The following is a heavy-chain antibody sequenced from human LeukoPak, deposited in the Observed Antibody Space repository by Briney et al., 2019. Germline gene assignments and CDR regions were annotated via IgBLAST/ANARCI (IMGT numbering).Heavy chain of an antibody. Sequence: GGSLRLSCAASRITFSSHWMSWVRQAPGKGLEWVANMNQGGNEKYYVDSVKGRFTISRDNAKNSLYLQMNSLRAEDTAVYYCARISSVDSWSPFDPWGQGTLVTVSS. V-gene: IGHV3-7*05. CDR1: RITFSSHW. J-gene: IGHJ5*02. CDR2: MNQGGNEK. CDR3: ARISSVDSWSPFDP. D-gene: IGHD3-3*01.